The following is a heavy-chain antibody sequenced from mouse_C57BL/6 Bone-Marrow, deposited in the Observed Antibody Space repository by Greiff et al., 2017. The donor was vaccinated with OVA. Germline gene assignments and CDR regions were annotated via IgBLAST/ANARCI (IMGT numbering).Heavy chain of an antibody. D-gene: IGHD1-1*01. CDR2: ISDGGSYT. J-gene: IGHJ4*01. CDR1: GFTFSSYA. V-gene: IGHV5-4*01. CDR3: ATYGSSHYAMDY. Sequence: EVQLMESGGGLVKPGGSLKLSCAASGFTFSSYAMSWVRQTPEKRLEWVATISDGGSYTYYPDNVKGRFTISRDNSKNILYLQMSHLKSEDTAMYYCATYGSSHYAMDYWGQGTSVTGSS.